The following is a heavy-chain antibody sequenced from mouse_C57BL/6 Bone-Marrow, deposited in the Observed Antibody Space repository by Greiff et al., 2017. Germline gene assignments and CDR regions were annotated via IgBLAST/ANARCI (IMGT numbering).Heavy chain of an antibody. Sequence: VQLQQPGAELVRPGSSVKLSCKASGYTFTSYWMDWVKQRPGQGLEWIGNIYPSDSETHYNQKFKNKGTLTVDKSSSTAYMQLRSLTSEDSAVYYCARTGFYAMDYWGQGTSVTVSS. CDR1: GYTFTSYW. V-gene: IGHV1-61*01. CDR2: IYPSDSET. CDR3: ARTGFYAMDY. J-gene: IGHJ4*01.